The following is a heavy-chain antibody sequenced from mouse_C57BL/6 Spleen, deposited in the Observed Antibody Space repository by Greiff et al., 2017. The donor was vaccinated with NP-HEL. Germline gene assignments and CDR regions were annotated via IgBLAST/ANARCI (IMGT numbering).Heavy chain of an antibody. D-gene: IGHD2-3*01. V-gene: IGHV14-3*01. CDR2: IDPANGNT. Sequence: DVKLVESVAELVRPGASVKLSCTASGFNIKNTYMHWVKQRPEQGLEWIGRIDPANGNTKYAPKFQGKATITADTSSNTAYLQLSSLTSEDTAIYYCASPEGYYSYYAMDYWGQGTSVTVSS. CDR3: ASPEGYYSYYAMDY. CDR1: GFNIKNTY. J-gene: IGHJ4*01.